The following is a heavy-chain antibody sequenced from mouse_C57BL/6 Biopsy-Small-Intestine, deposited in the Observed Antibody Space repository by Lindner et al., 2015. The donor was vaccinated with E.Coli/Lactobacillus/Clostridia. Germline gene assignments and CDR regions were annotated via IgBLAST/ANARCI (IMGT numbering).Heavy chain of an antibody. CDR3: ARTNWGFDY. D-gene: IGHD4-1*01. CDR1: GYAFSSSW. V-gene: IGHV1-82*01. CDR2: IYPGDGDT. Sequence: VQLQESGAELVKPGASVKISCKASGYAFSSSWMNWVKQRPGKGLEWIGRIYPGDGDTNYNGKFKGKATLTADKSSSTAYMQLSSLTSEDSAVYFCARTNWGFDYWGQGTTLTVSS. J-gene: IGHJ2*01.